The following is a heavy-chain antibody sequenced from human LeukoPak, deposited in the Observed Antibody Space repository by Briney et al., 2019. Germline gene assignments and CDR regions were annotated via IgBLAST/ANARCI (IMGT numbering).Heavy chain of an antibody. CDR1: GFTFSDYY. Sequence: GGSLRLSCAASGFTFSDYYMSWIRQGPGKGLEWVSYISSSGSTIYYADSVKGRFTISRDNAKNSLYLQMNSLRAEDTAVYYCASGPGYYYYYMDVWGKGTTVTVSS. CDR3: ASGPGYYYYYMDV. V-gene: IGHV3-11*04. CDR2: ISSSGSTI. J-gene: IGHJ6*03.